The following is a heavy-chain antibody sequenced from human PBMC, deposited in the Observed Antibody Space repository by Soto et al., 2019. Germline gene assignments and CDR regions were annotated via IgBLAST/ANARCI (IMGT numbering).Heavy chain of an antibody. J-gene: IGHJ4*02. V-gene: IGHV3-23*01. Sequence: EVQLLESGGGLVQPGGSLGLSCVASGFTFSNYDMNWVRQAPGKGLEWVSYISGSGDATDYAGSVKGRFTISRDSSKNTLYLQMNSVRAEDTAVYYCAKDRAVVGTRTSGGFDHWGQGTLVTVSS. CDR3: AKDRAVVGTRTSGGFDH. D-gene: IGHD6-19*01. CDR1: GFTFSNYD. CDR2: ISGSGDAT.